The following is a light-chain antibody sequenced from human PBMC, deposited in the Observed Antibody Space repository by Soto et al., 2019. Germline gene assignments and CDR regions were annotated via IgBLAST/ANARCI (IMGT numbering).Light chain of an antibody. CDR3: QQYNSYS. J-gene: IGKJ1*01. V-gene: IGKV1-5*01. CDR1: QSISTW. Sequence: DIQMTQSPSTLSASVGDRVTITCRASQSISTWLAWYQQKPGNVPKLLIYHASNLGGGVPSRFSGSGSGTEFTLTISSLQPDDFATYYCQQYNSYSFGQGTKVDIK. CDR2: HAS.